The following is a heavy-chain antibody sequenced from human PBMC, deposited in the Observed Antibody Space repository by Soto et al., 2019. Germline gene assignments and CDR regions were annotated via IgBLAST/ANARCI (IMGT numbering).Heavy chain of an antibody. V-gene: IGHV3-21*01. D-gene: IGHD6-13*01. Sequence: PGGSLRLSCAASGFIFSDYSMNWVRQAPGKGLEWVASINSNSGAIFYGDSVKGRFIISRDNTENSLFLQMNSLRAEDTAVYYCARGAQAATAHGDYCGQGTLVTVSS. CDR1: GFIFSDYS. CDR2: INSNSGAI. CDR3: ARGAQAATAHGDY. J-gene: IGHJ4*02.